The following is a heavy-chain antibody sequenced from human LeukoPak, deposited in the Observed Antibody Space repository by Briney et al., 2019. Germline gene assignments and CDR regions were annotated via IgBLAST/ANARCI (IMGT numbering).Heavy chain of an antibody. CDR3: AKDRRYSYGGDFDY. CDR2: ISYDGSNK. V-gene: IGHV3-30*18. J-gene: IGHJ4*02. D-gene: IGHD5-18*01. CDR1: GFTFSSYG. Sequence: GGSLRLSCAASGFTFSSYGMHWVRQAPGKGLEWVAVISYDGSNKYYADSVKGRFTISRDNSKNTLYLQMNSLRAEDTAVYYCAKDRRYSYGGDFDYWGQGTLVTVSS.